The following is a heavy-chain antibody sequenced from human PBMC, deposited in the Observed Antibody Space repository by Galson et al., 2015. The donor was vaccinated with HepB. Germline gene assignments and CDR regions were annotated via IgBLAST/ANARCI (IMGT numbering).Heavy chain of an antibody. J-gene: IGHJ3*02. Sequence: PALVKPTQTLTLTCTFSGFSLSTSGVGVGWIRRPPGKALEWLALIYWDDDKRYSPSLKSRLTITKDTSKNQVVLTMTNMDPVDTATYYCAHGTMIVVVGAFDIWGQGTMVTVSS. V-gene: IGHV2-5*02. CDR3: AHGTMIVVVGAFDI. D-gene: IGHD3-22*01. CDR2: IYWDDDK. CDR1: GFSLSTSGVG.